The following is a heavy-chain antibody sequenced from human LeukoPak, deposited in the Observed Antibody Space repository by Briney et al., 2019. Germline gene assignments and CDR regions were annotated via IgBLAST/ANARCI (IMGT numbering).Heavy chain of an antibody. Sequence: GGSPRLSCAASGFTVSSNYMSWVRQAPGKGLEWVSVIYSGGSTYYADSVKGRFTISRDNSKNTLYLQMNSLRAEDTAVYYCASSKVRGVIAYWGQGTLVTVSS. J-gene: IGHJ4*02. CDR2: IYSGGST. V-gene: IGHV3-53*01. CDR1: GFTVSSNY. D-gene: IGHD3-10*01. CDR3: ASSKVRGVIAY.